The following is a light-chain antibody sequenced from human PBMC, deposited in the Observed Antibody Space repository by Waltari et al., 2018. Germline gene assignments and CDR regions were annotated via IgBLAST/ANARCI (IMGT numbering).Light chain of an antibody. CDR3: SSYTSSSTL. Sequence: QSALTQPASVSGSPGQSITTSCTGTSSDVGGSTYVSWYQQHPDKAPKLMIYDVNNRASGVSNRFSGSKSGNTASLTISGLQAEDEADYYCSSYTSSSTLFGGGTKLTVL. CDR1: SSDVGGSTY. CDR2: DVN. V-gene: IGLV2-14*03. J-gene: IGLJ2*01.